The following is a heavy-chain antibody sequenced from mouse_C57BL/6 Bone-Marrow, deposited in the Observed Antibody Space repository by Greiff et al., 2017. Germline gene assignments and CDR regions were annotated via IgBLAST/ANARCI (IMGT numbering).Heavy chain of an antibody. Sequence: VQLQQSGPELVKPGASVKISCKASGYSFTGYYMHWVKQSSEKSLEWIGEINPSTGGTSYNQKFKGKATLTVDKSSSTAYMQLKSLTSEDSAVYYCARLSWDLSDYWGQDTTLTVSS. D-gene: IGHD4-1*01. CDR2: INPSTGGT. J-gene: IGHJ2*01. CDR3: ARLSWDLSDY. V-gene: IGHV1-43*01. CDR1: GYSFTGYY.